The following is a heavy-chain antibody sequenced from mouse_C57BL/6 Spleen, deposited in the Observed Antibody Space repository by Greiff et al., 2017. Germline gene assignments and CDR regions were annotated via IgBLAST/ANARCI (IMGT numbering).Heavy chain of an antibody. Sequence: QVQLQQPGTELVKPGASVKLSCKASGYTFTSYWMHWVKQRPGQGLEWIGNINPSNGGTNYNEKFKSKATLTVDKSSSTAYMQLSSLTSEDSAVYYWARGNYYGYVSAYWGQGTLVTVSA. J-gene: IGHJ3*01. D-gene: IGHD2-2*01. CDR3: ARGNYYGYVSAY. CDR2: INPSNGGT. CDR1: GYTFTSYW. V-gene: IGHV1-53*01.